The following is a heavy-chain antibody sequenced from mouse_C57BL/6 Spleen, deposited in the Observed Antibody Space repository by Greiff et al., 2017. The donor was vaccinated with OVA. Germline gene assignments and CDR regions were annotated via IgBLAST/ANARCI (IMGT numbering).Heavy chain of an antibody. D-gene: IGHD3-2*02. J-gene: IGHJ2*01. CDR1: GFTFKDDY. CDR2: IDPENGDT. CDR3: TTAEAMDY. Sequence: VQLQQSGAELVRPGASVTLSCTASGFTFKDDYMHWVKQRPEQGLEWIGWIDPENGDTEYASKFQGKATITADTSSNTAYLQLSSLTSEDTAVYYCTTAEAMDYWGQGTTLTVSS. V-gene: IGHV14-4*01.